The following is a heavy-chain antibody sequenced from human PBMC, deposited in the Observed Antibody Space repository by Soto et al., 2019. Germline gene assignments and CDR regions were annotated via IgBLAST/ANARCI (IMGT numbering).Heavy chain of an antibody. V-gene: IGHV1-69*01. Sequence: QVQQVQSGAEVKKPGSSVKVSCKASGGTFSSYAISWVQQAPGQGLEWMGGIIPIFGTANYAQKFQGRVTITADESTSTAYMELSSLRSEDTAVYYCARDKPDGDYTGDFQHWGQGTLVTVSS. CDR1: GGTFSSYA. CDR3: ARDKPDGDYTGDFQH. D-gene: IGHD4-17*01. J-gene: IGHJ1*01. CDR2: IIPIFGTA.